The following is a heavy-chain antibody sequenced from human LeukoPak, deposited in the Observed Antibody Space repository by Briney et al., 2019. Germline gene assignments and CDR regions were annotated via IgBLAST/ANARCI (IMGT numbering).Heavy chain of an antibody. V-gene: IGHV3-23*01. Sequence: GGSLRLSCAASGFSFVVHAMTWVRQAPGKGPEWVATIGGPAETFYADSVKGRFTISRDNSRNTLYLQMNSLRAEDSALYYCAKDWTSHNGVYDCLDFWGQGTQVTVSS. J-gene: IGHJ4*02. CDR2: IGGPAET. CDR3: AKDWTSHNGVYDCLDF. CDR1: GFSFVVHA. D-gene: IGHD3-16*01.